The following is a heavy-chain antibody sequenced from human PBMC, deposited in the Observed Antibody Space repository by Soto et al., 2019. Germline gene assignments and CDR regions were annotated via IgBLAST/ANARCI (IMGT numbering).Heavy chain of an antibody. CDR3: ARVGRYGAGYYYYYMDV. J-gene: IGHJ6*03. CDR1: GGSFSGYY. Sequence: SETLSLTCAVYGGSFSGYYWSWIRQPPGKGLEWIGEINHSGSTNYNPSLKSRVTISVDTSKNQFSLKLSSVTAADTAVYYCARVGRYGAGYYYYYMDVWGKGTTVTVSS. CDR2: INHSGST. V-gene: IGHV4-34*01. D-gene: IGHD4-17*01.